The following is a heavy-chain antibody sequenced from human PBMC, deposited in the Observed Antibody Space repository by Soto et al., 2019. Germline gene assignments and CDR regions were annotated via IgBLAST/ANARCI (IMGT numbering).Heavy chain of an antibody. J-gene: IGHJ4*02. CDR3: ARLPLLWFGETPRKGYYFDY. V-gene: IGHV5-51*01. D-gene: IGHD3-10*01. Sequence: GESLKISCKGSGYSFTSYWIGWVRQMPGKGLEWMGIIYPGDSDTRYSPSFQGQVTNSADKSISTAYLQWSSLKASDTAMYYCARLPLLWFGETPRKGYYFDYWGQGTLVTVSS. CDR2: IYPGDSDT. CDR1: GYSFTSYW.